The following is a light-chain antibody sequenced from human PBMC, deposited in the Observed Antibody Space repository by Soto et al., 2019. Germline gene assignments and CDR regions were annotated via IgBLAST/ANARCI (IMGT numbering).Light chain of an antibody. V-gene: IGKV3-15*01. CDR3: QQYDNRPPWT. Sequence: EIVMTQSPATLSVSPGERTTLSCRASQSVGSNLAWYQQKPGQAPRLLMYGASTRDTGIPARLRGSGSGAEFPLTLSSLQYEDFAVYNCQQYDNRPPWTFGQGTKVQIK. CDR2: GAS. J-gene: IGKJ1*01. CDR1: QSVGSN.